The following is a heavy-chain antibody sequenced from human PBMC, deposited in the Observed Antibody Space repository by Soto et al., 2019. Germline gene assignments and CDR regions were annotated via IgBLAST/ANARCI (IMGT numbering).Heavy chain of an antibody. J-gene: IGHJ4*02. Sequence: PGGSLRLSCAASGFTFSSYAMHWVRQAPGKGLEWVAVISYDGSNKYYADSVKGRFTISRDNSKNTLYLQMNSLRAEDTAVYYCARDPPIVVVVAATPYFDYWGQGT. D-gene: IGHD2-15*01. CDR2: ISYDGSNK. CDR3: ARDPPIVVVVAATPYFDY. CDR1: GFTFSSYA. V-gene: IGHV3-30-3*01.